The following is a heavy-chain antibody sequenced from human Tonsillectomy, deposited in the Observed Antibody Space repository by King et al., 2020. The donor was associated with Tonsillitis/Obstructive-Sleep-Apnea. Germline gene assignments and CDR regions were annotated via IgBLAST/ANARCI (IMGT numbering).Heavy chain of an antibody. CDR3: ARGGEYCSSTSCQQRAFDY. V-gene: IGHV3-30*04. Sequence: VQLVESGGGVVQPGRSLRLSCAASGFTFSSYAMLWVRQAPGKGLEWVAVISYDGSNKYYADSVKGRFTISRDNSKNTLYLQMNSLRAEDTAVYYCARGGEYCSSTSCQQRAFDYWGQGTLVTVSS. CDR1: GFTFSSYA. D-gene: IGHD2-2*01. J-gene: IGHJ4*02. CDR2: ISYDGSNK.